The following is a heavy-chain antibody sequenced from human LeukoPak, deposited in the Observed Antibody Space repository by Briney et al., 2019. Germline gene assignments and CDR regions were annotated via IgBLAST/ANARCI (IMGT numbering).Heavy chain of an antibody. J-gene: IGHJ4*02. V-gene: IGHV4-39*01. CDR1: VGSISISSYY. D-gene: IGHD3-10*01. CDR2: TYYSGST. Sequence: SETLSLTCTVSVGSISISSYYWGWIRQPPGEGMEWIGSTYYSGSTYYNPSRKSRVTISVDTSKNQFSLKLSSVTAADTAVYYCASPYGSGSYLFWGQGNLVSVSS. CDR3: ASPYGSGSYLF.